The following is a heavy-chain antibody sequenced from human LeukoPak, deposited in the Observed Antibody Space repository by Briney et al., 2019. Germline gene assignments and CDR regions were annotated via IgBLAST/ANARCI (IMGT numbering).Heavy chain of an antibody. V-gene: IGHV3-23*01. J-gene: IGHJ4*02. CDR1: GFTFNAYA. Sequence: GGSLRLSCAASGFTFNAYAMSWVRQAPGKGLECVSTISGAGSSMYHADSVKGRFTISRDNSKNTLYLQMHSLRVEDTAVYYCVRDPGDYDHWGQGTLVTVSS. CDR2: ISGAGSSM. D-gene: IGHD4-17*01. CDR3: VRDPGDYDH.